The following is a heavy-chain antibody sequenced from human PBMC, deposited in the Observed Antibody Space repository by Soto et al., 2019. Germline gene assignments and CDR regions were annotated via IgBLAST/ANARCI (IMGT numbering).Heavy chain of an antibody. D-gene: IGHD3-22*01. CDR1: GGSISTSY. CDR2: IHESGKT. Sequence: PSETLSLTCTFSGGSISTSYWSWIRQPPGKGLEWIGYIHESGKTNYNPSLKSRVATSVDTSKNQFSLRLSSVTAADTAIYYCARGSGYTAIDFWGQGTLVTVSS. CDR3: ARGSGYTAIDF. J-gene: IGHJ4*01. V-gene: IGHV4-59*01.